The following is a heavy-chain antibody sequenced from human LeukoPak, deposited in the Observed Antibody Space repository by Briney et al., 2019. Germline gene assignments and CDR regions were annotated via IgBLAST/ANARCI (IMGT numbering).Heavy chain of an antibody. CDR2: TSSSGSTI. CDR3: AGRGSTSWLNPAYFDY. V-gene: IGHV3-48*03. CDR1: GFTFSSYE. J-gene: IGHJ4*02. Sequence: GGSLRLSCAASGFTFSSYEMNWVRQAPGKGLEWVSYTSSSGSTIYYADSVKGRFTISRDNSKNTLYLQMNSLRAEDTAVYYCAGRGSTSWLNPAYFDYWGQGTLVTVSS. D-gene: IGHD2-2*01.